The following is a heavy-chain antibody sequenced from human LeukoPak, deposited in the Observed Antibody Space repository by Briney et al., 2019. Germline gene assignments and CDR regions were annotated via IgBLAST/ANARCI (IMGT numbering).Heavy chain of an antibody. D-gene: IGHD2-8*01. CDR3: ARVFRAGVLSFWFDP. CDR1: GGTFSSYA. J-gene: IGHJ5*02. V-gene: IGHV1-69*13. CDR2: IIPIFGTA. Sequence: SVKVSCKASGGTFSSYAISWVRQAPGQGLEWMGGIIPIFGTANYAQKFQGRVTITADESTSTAYMELSSLRSEDTAVYYCARVFRAGVLSFWFDPWGQGTLVTVSS.